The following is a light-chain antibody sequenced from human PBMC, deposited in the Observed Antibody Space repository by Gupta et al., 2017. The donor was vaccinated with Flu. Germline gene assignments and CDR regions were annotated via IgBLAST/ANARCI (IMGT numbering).Light chain of an antibody. J-gene: IGKJ2*01. CDR3: QQYDFWYT. CDR1: QNINRW. Sequence: DIQMTQSPSTLSASIGDTVTITCRASQNINRWLVWYQQKPGKAPKLLIYEASILETGVPSRFTGSGSGTEFTLTSSSRQPDDFATYYCQQYDFWYTFGQGTKLEIK. CDR2: EAS. V-gene: IGKV1-5*03.